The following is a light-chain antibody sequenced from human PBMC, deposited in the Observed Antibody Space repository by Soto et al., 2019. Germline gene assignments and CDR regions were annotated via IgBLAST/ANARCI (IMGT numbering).Light chain of an antibody. J-gene: IGKJ1*01. CDR3: QQYSSSPRT. Sequence: EIVLTQSPGTLSLSPGERATLSCRASQSVSNTKLAWYQQKPGQAPSLLIYGVSSRATCIPDRFSGSGSGTDFTLTISGLEPEDFAVYYCQQYSSSPRTFGQGTKVEIK. CDR1: QSVSNTK. V-gene: IGKV3-20*01. CDR2: GVS.